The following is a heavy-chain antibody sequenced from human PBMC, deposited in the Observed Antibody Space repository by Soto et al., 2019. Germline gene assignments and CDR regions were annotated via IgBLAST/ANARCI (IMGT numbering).Heavy chain of an antibody. CDR2: ISYDGSNK. Sequence: QVQLVESGGGVVQPGRSLRLSCAASGFTFSSYAMHWVRQAPGKGLEWVAVISYDGSNKYYADSVKGRFTISRDNSKNTLYLQMNSLRAEDTAVYYCAIDVDTAMAGFDYWGQGTLVTVSS. V-gene: IGHV3-30-3*01. CDR3: AIDVDTAMAGFDY. J-gene: IGHJ4*02. CDR1: GFTFSSYA. D-gene: IGHD5-18*01.